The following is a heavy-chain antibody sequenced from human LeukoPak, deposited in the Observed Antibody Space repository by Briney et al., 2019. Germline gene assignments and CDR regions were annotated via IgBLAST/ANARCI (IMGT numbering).Heavy chain of an antibody. CDR1: GFTFSTYW. D-gene: IGHD3-9*01. CDR3: AAQFNDILTGYYNRPFDY. Sequence: GGSLRLSCEASGFTFSTYWMTWVRQAPGKGLEWVANIKRDGSESHYADSVRGRFTISRDNAKNSLYLQMSSLRAEDTAMYYCAAQFNDILTGYYNRPFDYWGQGTLVTVSS. V-gene: IGHV3-7*01. J-gene: IGHJ4*02. CDR2: IKRDGSES.